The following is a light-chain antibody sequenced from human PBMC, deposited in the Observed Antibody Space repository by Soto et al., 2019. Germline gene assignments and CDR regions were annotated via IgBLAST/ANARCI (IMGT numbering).Light chain of an antibody. CDR2: DVS. CDR1: SSDIGGSNY. V-gene: IGLV2-11*01. J-gene: IGLJ2*01. Sequence: QSVLTQPRSVSGSPGQSVTISCTGTSSDIGGSNYLSWYQQHPGKAPKVLVYDVSKRPSGVPDRFSGSKSGYTASLTISGLQAEDEADYYCCSYAGRYTWVFGGGTKVTVL. CDR3: CSYAGRYTWV.